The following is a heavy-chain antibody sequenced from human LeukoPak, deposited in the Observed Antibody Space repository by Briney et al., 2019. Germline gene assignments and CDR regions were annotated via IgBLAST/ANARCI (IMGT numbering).Heavy chain of an antibody. J-gene: IGHJ4*02. Sequence: SETLSLTCTVSGGSISSSSYYWGWIRQPPGTGREWIGSIYYSGSTYYNPSLKSRVTISVDTSKNQFSLKLSYVTAADTAVYYCARHYYDSSGYYYRNFDYWGQGTLVTVSS. CDR3: ARHYYDSSGYYYRNFDY. CDR1: GGSISSSSYY. V-gene: IGHV4-39*01. D-gene: IGHD3-22*01. CDR2: IYYSGST.